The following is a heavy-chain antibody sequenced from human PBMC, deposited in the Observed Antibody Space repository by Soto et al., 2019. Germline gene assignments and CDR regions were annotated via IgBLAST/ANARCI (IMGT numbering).Heavy chain of an antibody. CDR3: ARDMTWSLDY. CDR2: ISYDEKKK. J-gene: IGHJ4*02. V-gene: IGHV3-30*03. D-gene: IGHD2-8*02. CDR1: GFSLSRYG. Sequence: QVQLVESGGGVVQPGGSLRLSCAASGFSLSRYGLHWVRQAPGKGLEWMAFISYDEKKKWYVESMKGRFTISRDISTNTVYLQMNSLRAADTAVYYCARDMTWSLDYWGLGTLVTVSS.